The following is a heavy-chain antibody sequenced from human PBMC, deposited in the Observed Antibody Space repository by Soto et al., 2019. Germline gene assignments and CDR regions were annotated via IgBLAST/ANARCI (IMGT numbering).Heavy chain of an antibody. D-gene: IGHD3-22*01. V-gene: IGHV4-61*01. CDR3: VTEYYHTIDYHKIE. J-gene: IGHJ4*02. CDR2: MYYSGNT. CDR1: GGSVSTFTHH. Sequence: QVQLQESGPGLVRPSETLSLTCIVSGGSVSTFTHHWSWIRKPPGKGLEWIGCMYYSGNTNYNPSLKGRVTISMDRSRNLFSLSLNSVTAADTAVYYCVTEYYHTIDYHKIEWVQGTLVTVSS.